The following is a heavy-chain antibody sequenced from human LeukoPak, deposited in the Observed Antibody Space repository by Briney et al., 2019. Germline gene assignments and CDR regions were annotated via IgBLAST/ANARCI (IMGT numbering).Heavy chain of an antibody. CDR1: GFTFSSYA. CDR3: AKDLAASITFGGAEN. Sequence: GGSLRLSCAASGFTFSSYAMSWVRQAPGKGLEWVSAISGSGGSTYYGDSVEGRFTISRDNSKNTLYLQKNSLCAEDTAVYYCAKDLAASITFGGAENWGQGTLVTVSS. CDR2: ISGSGGST. D-gene: IGHD3-16*01. J-gene: IGHJ4*02. V-gene: IGHV3-23*01.